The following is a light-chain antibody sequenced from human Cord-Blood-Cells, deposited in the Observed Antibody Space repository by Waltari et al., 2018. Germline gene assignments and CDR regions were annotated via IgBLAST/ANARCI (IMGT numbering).Light chain of an antibody. CDR2: RDS. V-gene: IGLV3-25*03. CDR1: ALPTQY. CDR3: QSADSSGTYWV. Sequence: SYELTQPPSVSVSPGQTARITCPGDALPTQYAYWYQQKPGQAPVLGIYRDSERPSGIPERVSGSSSGTTVTLTISGVQAEDEADYYCQSADSSGTYWVFGGGTKLTVL. J-gene: IGLJ3*02.